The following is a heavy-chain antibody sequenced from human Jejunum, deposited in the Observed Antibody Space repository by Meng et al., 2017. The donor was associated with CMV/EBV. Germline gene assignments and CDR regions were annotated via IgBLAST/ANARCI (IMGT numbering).Heavy chain of an antibody. D-gene: IGHD3-10*01. CDR3: ARNARGSGY. Sequence: RLSCAASGFTFSTYWMTWVRQAPGKGLEWVANIKQDGSEKYYVDSVKGRSTISRDNAKNSLFLQMNSLRAEDTAMYYCARNARGSGYWGQGTLVTVSS. CDR2: IKQDGSEK. J-gene: IGHJ4*02. CDR1: GFTFSTYW. V-gene: IGHV3-7*01.